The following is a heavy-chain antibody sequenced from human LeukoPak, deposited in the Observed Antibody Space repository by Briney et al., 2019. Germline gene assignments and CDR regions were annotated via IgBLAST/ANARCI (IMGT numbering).Heavy chain of an antibody. CDR1: GFTFSNAY. CDR2: IKPKTDGGTT. J-gene: IGHJ4*02. V-gene: IGHV3-15*07. D-gene: IGHD6-19*01. Sequence: GGSLRLSCAASGFTFSNAYMNWVRQAPGKGLEWVGRIKPKTDGGTTDYAAPVKGRFTISRDDSKNTLYLQMNSLKTEDTAVYYCTTDRYSSGWYPPFAYWGQGTLVTVSS. CDR3: TTDRYSSGWYPPFAY.